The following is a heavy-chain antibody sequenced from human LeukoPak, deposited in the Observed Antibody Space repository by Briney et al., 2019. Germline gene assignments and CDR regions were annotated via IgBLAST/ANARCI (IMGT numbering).Heavy chain of an antibody. CDR1: GFIFSSYS. Sequence: GGSLRLSCAASGFIFSSYSMNWVRQSPGKGLEWVSSISSSSSYIYYADSVKGRFTISRDNAKNSLYLQMNSLRAEDTAVYYCARAGSGLFDYWGQGTLVTVSS. V-gene: IGHV3-21*01. CDR3: ARAGSGLFDY. J-gene: IGHJ4*02. D-gene: IGHD3-10*01. CDR2: ISSSSSYI.